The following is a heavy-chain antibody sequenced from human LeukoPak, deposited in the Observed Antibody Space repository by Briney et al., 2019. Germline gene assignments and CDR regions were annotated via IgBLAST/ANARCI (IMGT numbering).Heavy chain of an antibody. Sequence: SETLSLTCTVSGGSISSGSYHWSWIRQPAGKALEWIGRIYPSGSTNYNPSLKSRVTISVDTSKNQFSLKLSSVTAADTAVYYCAREGTTGYFDLWGRGTLVTVSS. V-gene: IGHV4-61*02. CDR3: AREGTTGYFDL. CDR1: GGSISSGSYH. D-gene: IGHD1-1*01. J-gene: IGHJ2*01. CDR2: IYPSGST.